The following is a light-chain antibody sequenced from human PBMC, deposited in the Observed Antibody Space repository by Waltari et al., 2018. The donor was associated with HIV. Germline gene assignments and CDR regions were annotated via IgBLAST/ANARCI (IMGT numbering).Light chain of an antibody. J-gene: IGLJ1*01. Sequence: QSALPQPRSVSGSPGQSVTISCTGTRRNVGGYNYVSWYQQHPGKAPKLMIYDVSKRPSGVPDRFSGSKSGNTASLTISGLQAEDEADYYCCSYAGSSYVFGTGTKVTVL. V-gene: IGLV2-11*01. CDR1: RRNVGGYNY. CDR2: DVS. CDR3: CSYAGSSYV.